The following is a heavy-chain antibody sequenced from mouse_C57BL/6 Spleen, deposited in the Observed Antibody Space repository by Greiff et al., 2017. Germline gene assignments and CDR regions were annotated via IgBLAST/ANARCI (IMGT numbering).Heavy chain of an antibody. J-gene: IGHJ3*01. D-gene: IGHD2-10*01. CDR2: IRNTATNHAT. CDR3: TLLPFAY. CDR1: VFTFSDAW. V-gene: IGHV6-6*01. Sequence: EVQLVESGGGLVQPGGSMKLSCAASVFTFSDAWMDWFRQSPEKGLAWVAEIRNTATNHATYYDESVKGRFTISRDDSKSSVYLQMNSLRAEDTGIYYCTLLPFAYWGQGTLVTVSA.